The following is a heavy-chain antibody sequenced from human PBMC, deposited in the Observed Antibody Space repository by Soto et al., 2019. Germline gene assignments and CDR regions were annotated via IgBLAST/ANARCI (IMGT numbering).Heavy chain of an antibody. D-gene: IGHD6-19*01. CDR1: RYIFSDNY. CDR3: ARARQDSSGWLDY. J-gene: IGHJ4*02. CDR2: INPKSGGT. V-gene: IGHV1-2*02. Sequence: QVQLVQSGAEVKQPGASMKVSCKASRYIFSDNYIHWVRQAPGQGLEWMAWINPKSGGTNYARNFQGRVTLTRDTSISTAYMDLSRLTSDDTAVYYCARARQDSSGWLDYCGQGTLVTVSS.